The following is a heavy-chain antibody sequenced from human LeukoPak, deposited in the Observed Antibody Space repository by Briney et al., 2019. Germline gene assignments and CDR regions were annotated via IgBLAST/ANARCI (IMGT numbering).Heavy chain of an antibody. J-gene: IGHJ4*02. CDR1: GFTASSNY. Sequence: PGGSLRLSCAASGFTASSNYMSWVRQAPGKGLEWVSVIYSGGSTYYADSVKGRFTISRDNSKNTLYLQMNSLRAEDTAVYYCARSGGPTHFDYWGQGTLVTVSS. V-gene: IGHV3-66*01. D-gene: IGHD3-16*01. CDR3: ARSGGPTHFDY. CDR2: IYSGGST.